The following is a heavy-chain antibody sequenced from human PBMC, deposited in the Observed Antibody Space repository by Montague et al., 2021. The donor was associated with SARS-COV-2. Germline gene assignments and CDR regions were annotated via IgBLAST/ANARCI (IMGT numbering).Heavy chain of an antibody. CDR3: ARDFATYSIGGGYYYAMDV. CDR1: GGSINSGDYY. V-gene: IGHV4-31*03. D-gene: IGHD6-19*01. CDR2: IYYTGST. J-gene: IGHJ6*02. Sequence: TLSLTCTVSGGSINSGDYYWSWIRQHPGKGLEWIGYIYYTGSTYYNPSLKSRVTISVDTSKNQFSLKLTSVTAADTAVYYCARDFATYSIGGGYYYAMDVWGQGTTVTVSS.